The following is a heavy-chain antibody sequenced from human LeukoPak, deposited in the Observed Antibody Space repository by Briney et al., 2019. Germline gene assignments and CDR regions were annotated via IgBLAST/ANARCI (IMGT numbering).Heavy chain of an antibody. J-gene: IGHJ4*02. V-gene: IGHV4-39*07. D-gene: IGHD5/OR15-5a*01. Sequence: SETLSLTCTVSGGSISSGGYYWSWIRQPPGKGLEWIGSLFYTGNTYYNPSLKTRVTISIDTSKNQFSLKLSSVTAADTAVYYCARENIVSTRDFDYWGQGTLVTVSS. CDR2: LFYTGNT. CDR1: GGSISSGGYY. CDR3: ARENIVSTRDFDY.